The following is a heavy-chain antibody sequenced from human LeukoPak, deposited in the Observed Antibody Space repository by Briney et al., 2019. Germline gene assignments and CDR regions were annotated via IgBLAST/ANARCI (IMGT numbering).Heavy chain of an antibody. CDR3: ARERHGWGWGYYYYGMDV. J-gene: IGHJ6*02. CDR1: GGSISSYY. Sequence: PSETLSLTCTVSGGSISSYYWSWIRQPPGKGLEWIGYIYYSGSTNYNPSLKSRVTISVDTSKNQFSLKLSSVTAADTAVYYCARERHGWGWGYYYYGMDVWGQGTTVTVSS. V-gene: IGHV4-59*01. D-gene: IGHD7-27*01. CDR2: IYYSGST.